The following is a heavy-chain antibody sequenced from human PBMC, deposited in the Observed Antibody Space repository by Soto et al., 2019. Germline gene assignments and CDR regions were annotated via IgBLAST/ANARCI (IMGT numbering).Heavy chain of an antibody. Sequence: QVQLVQSGAEVKKPGPSVKVSCKASGGTFSSYAISWVRQAPGQGLEWMGAIIPIFGTANYAPKFQGRVTITADESTSKAYRELSDLRAEDTAVYYCGSRPMAKITYYYGMGVWGQGTTVTVSS. CDR3: GSRPMAKITYYYGMGV. CDR2: IIPIFGTA. D-gene: IGHD5-12*01. CDR1: GGTFSSYA. V-gene: IGHV1-69*12. J-gene: IGHJ6*02.